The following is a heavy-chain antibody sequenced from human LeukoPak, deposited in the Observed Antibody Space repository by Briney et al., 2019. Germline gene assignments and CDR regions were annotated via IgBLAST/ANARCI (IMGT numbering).Heavy chain of an antibody. CDR1: GYTFTSYG. CDR3: ARAAITTIEKGNNWFDP. D-gene: IGHD3-22*01. Sequence: GASVKVSCKASGYTFTSYGISWVRQAPGQGLEWMGWISAYNGNTNYAQKLQGRVTMTTDTSTSTAYMELRSLRSDDTAVYYCARAAITTIEKGNNWFDPWGQGTLVTVSS. CDR2: ISAYNGNT. J-gene: IGHJ5*02. V-gene: IGHV1-18*01.